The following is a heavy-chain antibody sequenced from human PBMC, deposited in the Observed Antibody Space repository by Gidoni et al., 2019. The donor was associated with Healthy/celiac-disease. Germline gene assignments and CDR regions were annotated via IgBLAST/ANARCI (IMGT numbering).Heavy chain of an antibody. CDR2: IYTRGST. CDR3: AREVVVGATVGDYFDY. V-gene: IGHV4-61*02. Sequence: QVQLQESGPGLVKPSQTLSLTCTVSGGSISSGSYYWSWIRQPAGKGLEWIGRIYTRGSTNYNPSLKSRVTISVDTSKNQFSLKLSSVTAADTAVYYCAREVVVGATVGDYFDYWGQGTLVTVSS. CDR1: GGSISSGSYY. J-gene: IGHJ4*02. D-gene: IGHD1-26*01.